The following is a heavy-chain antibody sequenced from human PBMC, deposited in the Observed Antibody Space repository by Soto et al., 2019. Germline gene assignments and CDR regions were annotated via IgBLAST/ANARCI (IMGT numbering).Heavy chain of an antibody. CDR1: FASFSSNSYH. Sequence: SETLSLTCSVSFASFSSNSYHRGWIRQPPGKGLEWIGSISYTGTTYYSPSLKSRVTISADTSKKQFSLKLDSATAADTAVYYCARLVVVAPVANVWGQGTLVTVSS. CDR2: ISYTGTT. V-gene: IGHV4-39*01. D-gene: IGHD2-15*01. J-gene: IGHJ4*02. CDR3: ARLVVVAPVANV.